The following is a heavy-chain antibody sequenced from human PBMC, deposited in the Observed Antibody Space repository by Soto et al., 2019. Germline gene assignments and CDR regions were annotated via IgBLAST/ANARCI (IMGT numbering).Heavy chain of an antibody. J-gene: IGHJ3*02. V-gene: IGHV3-74*01. CDR1: GFTFSSYW. CDR3: ARDSYLAYCGGDCSDAFDI. CDR2: INSDGSST. Sequence: GGSLRLSCAASGFTFSSYWMHWVRQAPGKGLVWVSRINSDGSSTSYADSVKGRFTISRDNAKNTLYLQMNSLRAEDAAVYYCARDSYLAYCGGDCSDAFDIWGQGTMVTVSS. D-gene: IGHD2-21*02.